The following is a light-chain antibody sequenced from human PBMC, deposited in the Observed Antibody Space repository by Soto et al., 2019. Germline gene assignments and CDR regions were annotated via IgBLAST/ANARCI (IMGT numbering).Light chain of an antibody. V-gene: IGLV3-1*01. J-gene: IGLJ2*01. Sequence: SYELTQPPSVSVSPGQTASITCSGVKFRDKYGCWYQQKPGQSPVLVIYQENKRPSGIPERFSGSNSGNTATLTISGTQAMDEADYYCQAWDSSTVVFGGGTKLTVL. CDR1: KFRDKY. CDR3: QAWDSSTVV. CDR2: QEN.